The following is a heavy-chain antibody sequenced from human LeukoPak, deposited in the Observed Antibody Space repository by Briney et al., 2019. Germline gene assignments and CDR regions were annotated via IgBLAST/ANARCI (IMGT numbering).Heavy chain of an antibody. V-gene: IGHV4-61*02. Sequence: PSQTLSLTCTVSGGSISSGSYYWSWIRQPAGKGLEWIGRIYTSGSTNYNPSLKSRVTISVDTSKNQFSLKLRSVTAADTAVYYCASSRYDFWSFRYWGQGTLVTVSS. CDR1: GGSISSGSYY. CDR3: ASSRYDFWSFRY. CDR2: IYTSGST. D-gene: IGHD3-3*01. J-gene: IGHJ4*02.